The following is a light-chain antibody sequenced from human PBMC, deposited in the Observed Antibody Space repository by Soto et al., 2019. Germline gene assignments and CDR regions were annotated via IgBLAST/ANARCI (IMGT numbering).Light chain of an antibody. J-gene: IGKJ1*01. CDR1: QDSYTC. CDR3: QHYHKAPWT. Sequence: IQMTQSPSSLSASVGARVTITCSASQDSYTCFAWYQQRPGKAPELLIYDASTLQARVTSRFNCDGFGTHFTLTLSSGQPEDVDTDYCQHYHKAPWTFGQGT. V-gene: IGKV1-27*01. CDR2: DAS.